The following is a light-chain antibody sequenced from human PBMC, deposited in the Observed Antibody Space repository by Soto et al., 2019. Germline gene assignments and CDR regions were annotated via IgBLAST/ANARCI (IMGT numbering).Light chain of an antibody. Sequence: QSVLAQPTSVPGSPEQPITIPCPGTNGDVGSYNSVSWYQQYPGKAPKLMIHDVNNRPSGISDRFSGSKSGNTASLTISGLQAEDEADYYCSSFTSSTSYVFGTGTRSPS. CDR2: DVN. CDR1: NGDVGSYNS. V-gene: IGLV2-14*03. CDR3: SSFTSSTSYV. J-gene: IGLJ1*01.